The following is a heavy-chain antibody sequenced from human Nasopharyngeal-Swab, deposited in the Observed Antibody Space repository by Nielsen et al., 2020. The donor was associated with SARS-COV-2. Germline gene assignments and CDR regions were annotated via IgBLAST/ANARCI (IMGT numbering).Heavy chain of an antibody. CDR1: GFTFSSYW. Sequence: GESLKISCAASGFTFSSYWMHWVRQAPGKGLVWVSRTNGAGNNTTYADSVKGRFTVSSDNAKNTLYLQMNRLRAEDTAVYYCAREIPYHDFWSGYHYWFDPWGQGTQVTVSS. D-gene: IGHD3-3*01. CDR3: AREIPYHDFWSGYHYWFDP. J-gene: IGHJ5*02. CDR2: TNGAGNNT. V-gene: IGHV3-74*01.